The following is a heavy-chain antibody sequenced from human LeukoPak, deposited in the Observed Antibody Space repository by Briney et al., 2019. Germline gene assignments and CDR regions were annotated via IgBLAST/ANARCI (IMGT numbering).Heavy chain of an antibody. V-gene: IGHV3-66*01. J-gene: IGHJ4*02. CDR2: LYSGGST. Sequence: GGSLRLSCAASGFTVSSNYMSWVRQAPGKGLEWVSVLYSGGSTYYADSVKGRFTISRDNSKNTLYLQMNSLRAEDTAVYYCARVDTSHLGLGYWGQGTLVSVSS. D-gene: IGHD3-16*01. CDR1: GFTVSSNY. CDR3: ARVDTSHLGLGY.